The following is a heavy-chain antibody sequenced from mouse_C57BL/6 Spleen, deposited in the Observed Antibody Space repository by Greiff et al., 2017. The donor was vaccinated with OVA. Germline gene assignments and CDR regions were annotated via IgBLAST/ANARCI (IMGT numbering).Heavy chain of an antibody. CDR2: IHPNSGST. V-gene: IGHV1-64*01. D-gene: IGHD3-2*02. CDR1: GYTFTSYW. CDR3: ARSGAAQASFDY. J-gene: IGHJ2*01. Sequence: VQLQQSGAELVKPGASVKLSCKASGYTFTSYWMHWVKQRPGQGLEWIGMIHPNSGSTNYNEKFKSKATLTVDKSSSTAYMQLSSLTSEDSAVYYCARSGAAQASFDYWGQGTTLTVSS.